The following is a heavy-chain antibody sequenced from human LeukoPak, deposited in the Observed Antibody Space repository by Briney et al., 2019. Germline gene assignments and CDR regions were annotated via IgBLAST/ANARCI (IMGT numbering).Heavy chain of an antibody. V-gene: IGHV1-2*02. J-gene: IGHJ4*02. CDR3: ARAVGFYGSGRFDY. Sequence: GASVKVSCKASGYTFTGYYMHWVRQAPGQGLEWMGWINPNSGGTNYAQKFQGRVTMTRDTSISTAYMELSRLRSDDTAVYYCARAVGFYGSGRFDYWGQGTLVTVSS. D-gene: IGHD3-10*01. CDR1: GYTFTGYY. CDR2: INPNSGGT.